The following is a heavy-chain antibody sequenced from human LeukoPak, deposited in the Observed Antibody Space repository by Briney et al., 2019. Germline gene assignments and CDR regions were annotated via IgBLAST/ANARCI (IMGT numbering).Heavy chain of an antibody. CDR3: ARDLKHIVVVTAISWFDP. V-gene: IGHV1-69*05. CDR2: IIPIFGTA. CDR1: GGTFSSYA. D-gene: IGHD2-21*02. Sequence: SVKVSCKASGGTFSSYAISWVRQAPGQGLEWMGRIIPIFGTANYAQKFQGRVTITTDESTSTAYMELSSLRSEDTAVYYCARDLKHIVVVTAISWFDPWGQGTLVTVSS. J-gene: IGHJ5*02.